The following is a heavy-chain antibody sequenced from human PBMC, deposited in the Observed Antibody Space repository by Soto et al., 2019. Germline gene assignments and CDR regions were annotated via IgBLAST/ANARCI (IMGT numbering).Heavy chain of an antibody. CDR2: IDPSDSYT. V-gene: IGHV5-10-1*01. J-gene: IGHJ6*02. D-gene: IGHD6-13*01. CDR1: GYSFTSYW. CDR3: ARQGYSSSWYYSYYYYYGMDV. Sequence: GESLKISCKGSGYSFTSYWISWVRQMPGKGLAWMGRIDPSDSYTNYSPSFQGHVTISADKSISTAYLQWSSLKASDTAMYYCARQGYSSSWYYSYYYYYGMDVWGQGTPVTVSS.